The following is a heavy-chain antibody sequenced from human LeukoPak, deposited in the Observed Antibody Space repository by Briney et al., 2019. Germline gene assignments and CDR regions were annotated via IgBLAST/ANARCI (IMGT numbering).Heavy chain of an antibody. CDR2: IYYSGST. J-gene: IGHJ4*02. CDR1: GGSISSSSYY. CDR3: ARRYSSGWLFDY. V-gene: IGHV4-39*01. Sequence: SETLSLTCTVSGGSISSSSYYWGWIRQPPGKGLEWIGSIYYSGSTYYNPSLKSRVTISVDTSKNQFSLKLSSATAADTAVYYCARRYSSGWLFDYWGQGTLVTVSS. D-gene: IGHD6-19*01.